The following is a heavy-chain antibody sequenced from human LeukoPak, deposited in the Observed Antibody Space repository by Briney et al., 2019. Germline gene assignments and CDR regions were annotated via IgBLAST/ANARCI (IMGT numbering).Heavy chain of an antibody. CDR1: GYSFTNYW. J-gene: IGHJ4*02. D-gene: IGHD3-9*01. CDR3: ASGNDILTGYGY. CDR2: IYPGASDT. Sequence: GQPLKISCKASGYSFTNYWIGWVRQMPGNRLGWMGIIYPGASDTRYRPSFQGQVTISADKSTSTAYLQWSSLKASDTAMYYCASGNDILTGYGYWGQGTLVTVSS. V-gene: IGHV5-51*01.